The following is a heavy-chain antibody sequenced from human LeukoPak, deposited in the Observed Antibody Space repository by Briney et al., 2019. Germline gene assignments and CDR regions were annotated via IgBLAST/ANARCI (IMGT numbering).Heavy chain of an antibody. CDR2: ISSSSSYI. Sequence: GGSLRLSCAASGFTFSSYSMNWVRQAPGRGLEWVSSISSSSSYIYYADSVKGRFTIPRDNAKNSLYLQMNSLRAEDTAVYYCAREGITDYGMDVWGQGTTVTVSS. D-gene: IGHD1-14*01. J-gene: IGHJ6*02. V-gene: IGHV3-21*01. CDR3: AREGITDYGMDV. CDR1: GFTFSSYS.